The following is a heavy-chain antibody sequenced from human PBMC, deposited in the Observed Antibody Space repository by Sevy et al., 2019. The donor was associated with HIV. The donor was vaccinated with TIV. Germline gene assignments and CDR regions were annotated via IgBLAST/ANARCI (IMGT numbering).Heavy chain of an antibody. CDR2: IKRDGSEK. V-gene: IGHV3-7*03. D-gene: IGHD2-2*01. CDR3: ARDCSSTSCLWGLDV. Sequence: GGSLRLSCAASGFTFSNYWMSWVRQAPGKGLEWVANIKRDGSEKYYMASVKGRFTISRDNAKNSLHLQINSLRAEDTAMYYCARDCSSTSCLWGLDVWGQGTTVTVSS. CDR1: GFTFSNYW. J-gene: IGHJ6*02.